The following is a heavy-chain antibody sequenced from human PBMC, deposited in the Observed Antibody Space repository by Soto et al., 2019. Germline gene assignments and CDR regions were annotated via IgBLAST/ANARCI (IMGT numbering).Heavy chain of an antibody. CDR3: ASPTSSGSYFDY. V-gene: IGHV1-69*13. J-gene: IGHJ4*02. CDR2: IIPIFGTA. D-gene: IGHD1-26*01. CDR1: GGTFSSYA. Sequence: SVKVSCKASGGTFSSYAISWVRQAPGQGLEWMGGIIPIFGTANYAQKFQGRVTITADESTSTAYMELSSLRSEDTAAYYCASPTSSGSYFDYWGQGTLVTVSS.